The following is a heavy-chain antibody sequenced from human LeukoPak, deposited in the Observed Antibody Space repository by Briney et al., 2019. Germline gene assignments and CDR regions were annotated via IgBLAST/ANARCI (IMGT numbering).Heavy chain of an antibody. CDR2: INSDGSST. Sequence: GGSLRLSCAASGFTFSSHWMHWARHAPGKGLVWVSRINSDGSSTSYADSVKGRFTISRDNAKNTLYLQMNSLRVEDTAVYYCAREWSGFGELPDYWGQGTLVTVSS. D-gene: IGHD3-10*01. V-gene: IGHV3-74*01. J-gene: IGHJ4*02. CDR1: GFTFSSHW. CDR3: AREWSGFGELPDY.